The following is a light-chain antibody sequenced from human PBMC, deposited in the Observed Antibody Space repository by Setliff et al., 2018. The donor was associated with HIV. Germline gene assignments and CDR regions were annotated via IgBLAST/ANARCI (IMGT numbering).Light chain of an antibody. J-gene: IGLJ1*01. Sequence: QSVLTQPPSASGSPGQSLTISCTGSSSDVGGYNYVSWYQQHPGKAPKLMIYEVTKRPSGVPDRFSGSKSGNTASLTISGLQAEDESDYYCCSYAGTYTYIFGTGTKVTVL. CDR3: CSYAGTYTYI. CDR2: EVT. CDR1: SSDVGGYNY. V-gene: IGLV2-11*01.